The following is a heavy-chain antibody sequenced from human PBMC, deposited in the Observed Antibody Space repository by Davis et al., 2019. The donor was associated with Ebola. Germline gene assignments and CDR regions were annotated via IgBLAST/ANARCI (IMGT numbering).Heavy chain of an antibody. D-gene: IGHD1-26*01. J-gene: IGHJ3*01. V-gene: IGHV4-59*12. CDR1: GDSITRYY. CDR2: VYYGQA. Sequence: PSETLSLTCSVSGDSITRYYLHWIRQAPGKTLEWIGYVYYGQAIYNPSLKSRVTIFSDTSKNSFSLRLPSVTAADAAIYFCARDNDPYGGRYKYRPPNAFDLWGQGTKVAVSS. CDR3: ARDNDPYGGRYKYRPPNAFDL.